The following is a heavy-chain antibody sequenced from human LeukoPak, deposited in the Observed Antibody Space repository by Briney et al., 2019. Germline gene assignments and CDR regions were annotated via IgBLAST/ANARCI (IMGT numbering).Heavy chain of an antibody. J-gene: IGHJ4*02. V-gene: IGHV4-4*07. CDR2: IYNSENT. D-gene: IGHD6-19*01. CDR1: GGPISGYY. Sequence: SETLSLTCTVSGGPISGYYWSWIRQPAGRGLEWIGRIYNSENTDYNPSLKSRVTMSIDTSKNQFSLKLSSVTAADTAVYYCARGPYTSGWFSFDYWGQGTVVTVSS. CDR3: ARGPYTSGWFSFDY.